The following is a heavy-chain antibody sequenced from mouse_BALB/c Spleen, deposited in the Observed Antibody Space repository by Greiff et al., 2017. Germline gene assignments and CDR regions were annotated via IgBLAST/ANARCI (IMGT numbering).Heavy chain of an antibody. CDR2: IWAGGST. J-gene: IGHJ3*01. Sequence: VQGVESGPGLVAPSQSLSITCTVSGFSLTSYGVHWVRQPPGKGLEWLGVIWAGGSTNYNSALMSRLSISKDNSKSQVFLKMNSLQTDDTAMYYCAISDGYYVGWFAYWGQGTLVTVSA. CDR1: GFSLTSYG. CDR3: AISDGYYVGWFAY. V-gene: IGHV2-9*02. D-gene: IGHD2-3*01.